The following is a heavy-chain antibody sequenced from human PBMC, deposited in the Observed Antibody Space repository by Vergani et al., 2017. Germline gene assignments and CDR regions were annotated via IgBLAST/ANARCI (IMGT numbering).Heavy chain of an antibody. D-gene: IGHD2-2*01. CDR2: ISGSGGNT. V-gene: IGHV3-23*01. Sequence: EVQLLESGGGLVQPGGSLRLSCAASGFTFISYAMSWVRQVPGKGLEWVSGISGSGGNTYYANSVKGRFTISRDNSKNTLYLQMNSLRADDTAVYYCAKGVYCSSTSCYEGRGYYYGMGVWGQGTTVTFSS. CDR1: GFTFISYA. J-gene: IGHJ6*02. CDR3: AKGVYCSSTSCYEGRGYYYGMGV.